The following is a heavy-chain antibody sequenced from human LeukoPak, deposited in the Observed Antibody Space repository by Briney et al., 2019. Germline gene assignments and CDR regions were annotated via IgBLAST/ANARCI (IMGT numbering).Heavy chain of an antibody. CDR3: VRDDDRPDNVLDY. CDR1: GFTVSSNY. Sequence: GGSLRLSCAASGFTVSSNYMSWVRQAPGKGLEWVSVIYSGGSTYYADSVKGRFTISRDNSKNTLYLQMNSLRAEDTAVYYCVRDDDRPDNVLDYWGQGTLVTVSS. D-gene: IGHD3-16*01. J-gene: IGHJ4*02. CDR2: IYSGGST. V-gene: IGHV3-66*01.